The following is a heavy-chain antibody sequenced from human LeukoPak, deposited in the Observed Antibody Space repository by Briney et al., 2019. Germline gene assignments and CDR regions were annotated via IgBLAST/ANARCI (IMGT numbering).Heavy chain of an antibody. V-gene: IGHV4-30-4*01. Sequence: SETLSLTCTVSGGSISSGDYYWSWIRQPPGKGLEWIGYIYYSGSTYYNPSLKSRLTISGDTSKNQFSLRLSSVTAVDTAVYYCARGTWSSSIDYWGQGTLVTVSS. CDR1: GGSISSGDYY. D-gene: IGHD6-6*01. J-gene: IGHJ4*02. CDR2: IYYSGST. CDR3: ARGTWSSSIDY.